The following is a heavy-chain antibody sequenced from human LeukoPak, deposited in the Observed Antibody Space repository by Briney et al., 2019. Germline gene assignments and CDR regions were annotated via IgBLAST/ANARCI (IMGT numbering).Heavy chain of an antibody. CDR3: ATYHDYGACDAFDI. D-gene: IGHD4-17*01. Sequence: ASVKVSCKVSGYTLTELSMHWVRQAPGKGLEWMGGFDPEDGNTIYAQKFQGRVTMTEDTSTDTAYMELSSLRSEDSAVYYCATYHDYGACDAFDIWGQGTMVTVSS. V-gene: IGHV1-24*01. J-gene: IGHJ3*02. CDR2: FDPEDGNT. CDR1: GYTLTELS.